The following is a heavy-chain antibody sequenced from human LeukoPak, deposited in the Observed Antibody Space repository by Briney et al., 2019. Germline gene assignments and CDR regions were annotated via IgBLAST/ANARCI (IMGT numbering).Heavy chain of an antibody. Sequence: SETLSLTCAVYGGSFTGYYWSWIRQSPGKELEWIGEINRSGVTNYNPSLKSRVTLSVDTSKSQFSLKLTSVTAADSAVFYCARGRFGNPLQLEPRRPFDMWGQGTMVAISS. J-gene: IGHJ3*02. CDR1: GGSFTGYY. CDR2: INRSGVT. D-gene: IGHD1-1*01. V-gene: IGHV4-34*01. CDR3: ARGRFGNPLQLEPRRPFDM.